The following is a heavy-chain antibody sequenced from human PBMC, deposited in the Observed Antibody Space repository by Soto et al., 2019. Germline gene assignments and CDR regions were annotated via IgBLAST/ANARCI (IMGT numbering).Heavy chain of an antibody. Sequence: SETLSLTCTVSGGSIRNGDYYWGWIRQPPGKGLEWIGYVYYSGTTYSHPSLNSRVSISVDTSENQFSLRLTSVTAADTAVYYCVTVNLVGAAYYFDYWGPGTLVTAPQ. D-gene: IGHD1-26*01. CDR1: GGSIRNGDYY. CDR3: VTVNLVGAAYYFDY. CDR2: VYYSGTT. J-gene: IGHJ4*02. V-gene: IGHV4-30-4*01.